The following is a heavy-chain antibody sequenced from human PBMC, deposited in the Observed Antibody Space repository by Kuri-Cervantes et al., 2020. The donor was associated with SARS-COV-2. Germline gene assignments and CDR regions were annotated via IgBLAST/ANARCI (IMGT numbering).Heavy chain of an antibody. CDR3: ALETFDY. Sequence: GESLKISCAASGFTFSSYAMSWVRQAPGKGLEWVSLIYSGGSTDYAESVRGRFTISRDNSRNTVYLQMNSLRTEDTAVYYCALETFDYWGQGTLVTVSS. CDR1: GFTFSSYA. J-gene: IGHJ4*02. CDR2: IYSGGST. D-gene: IGHD5-24*01. V-gene: IGHV3-66*02.